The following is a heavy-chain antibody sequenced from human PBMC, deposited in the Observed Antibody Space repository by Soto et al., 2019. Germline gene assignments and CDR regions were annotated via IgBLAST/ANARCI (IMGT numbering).Heavy chain of an antibody. CDR2: SGTAGDT. Sequence: GSLRLACSASGFTYITFDMHWVRQATGKGLEWVSSSGTAGDTYYPGSVRGRFTISRENAKNSLYLQMNSLRAGDTAVYYCVRVRTAAIGDYYGMDVWGQGTKVTVYS. CDR3: VRVRTAAIGDYYGMDV. V-gene: IGHV3-13*01. CDR1: GFTYITFD. D-gene: IGHD2-2*01. J-gene: IGHJ6*02.